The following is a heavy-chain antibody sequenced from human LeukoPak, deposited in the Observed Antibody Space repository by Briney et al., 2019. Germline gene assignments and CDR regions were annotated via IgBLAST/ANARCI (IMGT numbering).Heavy chain of an antibody. CDR1: GFTFGDYA. CDR2: IRSKANSYAT. CDR3: TRLPGDGSSVFDY. V-gene: IGHV3-73*01. D-gene: IGHD5-24*01. J-gene: IGHJ4*02. Sequence: GGSLRLSCTASGFTFGDYAMSWFRQAPGKGLEWVGRIRSKANSYATAYAASVKGRFTISRDDSKNTAYLQMNSLKTEDTAVYYCTRLPGDGSSVFDYWGQGTLVTVSS.